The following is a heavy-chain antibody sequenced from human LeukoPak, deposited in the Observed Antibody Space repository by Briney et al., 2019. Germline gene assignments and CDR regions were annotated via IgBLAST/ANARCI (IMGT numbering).Heavy chain of an antibody. Sequence: PSETLSLTCTVSGGSISSNSYYWGWIRQSPGKGLEWIGTIYYSGSTYYNPSLKSRVTISVDTSKNQFSLKLSSVTAADTAVYYCARAPRQHLHSSGYSPVSYSWFDPWGQGTLVTVSS. CDR2: IYYSGST. CDR1: GGSISSNSYY. J-gene: IGHJ5*02. CDR3: ARAPRQHLHSSGYSPVSYSWFDP. D-gene: IGHD3-22*01. V-gene: IGHV4-39*07.